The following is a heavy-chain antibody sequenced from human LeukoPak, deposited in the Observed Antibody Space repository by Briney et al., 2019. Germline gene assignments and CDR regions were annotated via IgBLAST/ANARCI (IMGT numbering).Heavy chain of an antibody. V-gene: IGHV4-31*03. J-gene: IGHJ4*02. CDR2: IYFSGST. D-gene: IGHD3-22*01. Sequence: SETLSLTCTVSGGSVNSGGYYWSWIRQYPGRGLEWIGYIYFSGSTFYNPSFESRVFISLDTSKNQFSLRLSSVTAADTAIYYCARQPPGSGYQYRYYFDYWGQGTLVTVSS. CDR1: GGSVNSGGYY. CDR3: ARQPPGSGYQYRYYFDY.